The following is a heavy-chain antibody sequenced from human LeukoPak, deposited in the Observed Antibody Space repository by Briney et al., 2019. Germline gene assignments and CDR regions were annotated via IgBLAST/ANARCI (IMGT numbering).Heavy chain of an antibody. Sequence: GASVKVSCKASGYTFTGYYMHWVRQAPGQGLEWMGWINPNSGGTNYAQKFQGRVTMTRDTSISTAYMELSRLRSDDTAVYYRARDLGPKYYDFWSGYLVYWGQGTLVTVSS. J-gene: IGHJ4*02. V-gene: IGHV1-2*02. CDR2: INPNSGGT. D-gene: IGHD3-3*01. CDR3: ARDLGPKYYDFWSGYLVY. CDR1: GYTFTGYY.